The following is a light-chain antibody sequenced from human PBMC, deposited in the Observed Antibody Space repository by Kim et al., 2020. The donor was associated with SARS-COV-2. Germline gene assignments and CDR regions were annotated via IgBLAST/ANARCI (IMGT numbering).Light chain of an antibody. Sequence: PTAARTCTGNSTNVGDQGAAWLQQHLGHPPKLLSYRNNNRPSGISERLSASRSGNTASLTITGLQPEDEADYYCSAWDSGLSAWVFGVGTQLTVL. CDR3: SAWDSGLSAWV. V-gene: IGLV10-54*01. CDR2: RNN. J-gene: IGLJ3*02. CDR1: STNVGDQG.